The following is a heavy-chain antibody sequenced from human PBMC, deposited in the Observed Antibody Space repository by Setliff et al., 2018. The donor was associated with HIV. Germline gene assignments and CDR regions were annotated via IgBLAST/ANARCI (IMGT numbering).Heavy chain of an antibody. D-gene: IGHD2-15*01. J-gene: IGHJ4*02. CDR3: AREGQVVVTAEGFDY. Sequence: ASVKVSCKTSGYTFTNYYMHWMRQAPGQGLEWMGVVNTVGGGASYAQKFQGRLTVTRDTSTSTVYMELSSLRSEDTAVYYCAREGQVVVTAEGFDYWGLRLSWSPSPQ. CDR2: VNTVGGGA. CDR1: GYTFTNYY. V-gene: IGHV1-46*01.